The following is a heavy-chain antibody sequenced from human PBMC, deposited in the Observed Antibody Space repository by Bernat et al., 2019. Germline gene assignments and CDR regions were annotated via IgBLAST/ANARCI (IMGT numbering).Heavy chain of an antibody. V-gene: IGHV4-31*03. D-gene: IGHD1-1*01. Sequence: QVQLQESGPGLVKPSQTLSLTCTVSGGSISSGGYYWSWIRQHPGKGLEWIGYIYYSGSTYYNPSLKSRVTISVDTSKNQFSLKLSSVTAADTAGYYCAVLWNPHQQQVTPYYGMDVWGQGTTVTVSS. CDR2: IYYSGST. CDR1: GGSISSGGYY. J-gene: IGHJ6*02. CDR3: AVLWNPHQQQVTPYYGMDV.